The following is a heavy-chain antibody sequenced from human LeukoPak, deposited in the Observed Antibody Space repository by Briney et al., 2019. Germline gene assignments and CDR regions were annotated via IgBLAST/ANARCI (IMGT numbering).Heavy chain of an antibody. CDR3: ARRRAERGFYFFDS. Sequence: SETLSLTCTVSGGSIISYNYYWGWIRQPPGKGLEWIGIIHHSGSTSYNPSLPSRVTISVDTSKNQFSLTLSSVTAADTAVYYCARRRAERGFYFFDSWGQGILATVSS. D-gene: IGHD1-1*01. V-gene: IGHV4-39*01. J-gene: IGHJ4*02. CDR1: GGSIISYNYY. CDR2: IHHSGST.